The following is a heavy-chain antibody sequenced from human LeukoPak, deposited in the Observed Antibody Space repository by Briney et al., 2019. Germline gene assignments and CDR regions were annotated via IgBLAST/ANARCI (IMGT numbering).Heavy chain of an antibody. CDR2: ISPSGDSP. CDR3: AGLPTGSNPADY. V-gene: IGHV1-46*01. J-gene: IGHJ4*02. D-gene: IGHD1-26*01. Sequence: HGASVKVSCKASGLPLTHHYLHWVRLAPGHGLEFVGMISPSGDSPTYTQKFQGRVTLTRDMSTSTVYMELTNLGSEDTAVYFCAGLPTGSNPADYWGQGALVTVSS. CDR1: GLPLTHHY.